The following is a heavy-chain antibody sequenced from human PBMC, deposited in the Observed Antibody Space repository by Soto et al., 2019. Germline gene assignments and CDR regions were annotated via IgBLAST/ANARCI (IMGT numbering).Heavy chain of an antibody. D-gene: IGHD1-1*01. CDR2: IDHNGIT. V-gene: IGHV4-4*02. CDR1: GGSISNSKW. J-gene: IGHJ6*02. CDR3: ARLDRDYYYHGMDV. Sequence: SETLSLTCAVSGGSISNSKWWTWVRQVPGKGLEWIGKIDHNGITNYNPSLESRVTISKDESKNQLSLKLTSVTAADTAIYFCARLDRDYYYHGMDVWGQGTTVTVSS.